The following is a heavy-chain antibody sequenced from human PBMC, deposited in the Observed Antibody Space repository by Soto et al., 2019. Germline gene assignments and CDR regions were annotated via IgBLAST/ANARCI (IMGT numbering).Heavy chain of an antibody. D-gene: IGHD1-26*01. Sequence: GGSLRLSCAASGFTFSSYGMTWVRQAPGKGLEWVSFSSATGAGTYYADSVKGRFTISRDNSKNTLYLQMTSLRADDTAVYYCARDRASGSFDYWGQGTLVTVSS. CDR2: SSATGAGT. CDR1: GFTFSSYG. V-gene: IGHV3-23*01. J-gene: IGHJ4*02. CDR3: ARDRASGSFDY.